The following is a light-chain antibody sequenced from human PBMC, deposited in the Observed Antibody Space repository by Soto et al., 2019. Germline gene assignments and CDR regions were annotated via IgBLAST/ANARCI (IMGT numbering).Light chain of an antibody. CDR1: SSDVGGYNY. CDR2: DVS. J-gene: IGLJ1*01. V-gene: IGLV2-14*01. Sequence: XSVLTQPASVSGSPGQPITISCTGTSSDVGGYNYVSWYQRHPGKAPKLMIYDVSNRPSGVSNRFSGSKSGNTASLTISGLQAEDEADYYCSSYTSSSKVFGTGTKVTV. CDR3: SSYTSSSKV.